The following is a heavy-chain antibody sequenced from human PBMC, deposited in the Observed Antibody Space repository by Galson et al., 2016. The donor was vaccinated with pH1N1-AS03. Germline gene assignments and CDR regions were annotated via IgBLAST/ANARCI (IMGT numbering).Heavy chain of an antibody. J-gene: IGHJ4*02. CDR3: ARDRHSESSERYFYESDH. CDR2: IHPIFGTQ. V-gene: IGHV1-69*13. D-gene: IGHD5/OR15-5a*01. Sequence: SVKVSCKVSGGTFSNYAISWMRQAPGQGLEWMGGIHPIFGTQSYAQKFQGRLTLTADDSTNPAYMELTSLTSEDTAIYYCARDRHSESSERYFYESDHWGQGTLVIVPS. CDR1: GGTFSNYA.